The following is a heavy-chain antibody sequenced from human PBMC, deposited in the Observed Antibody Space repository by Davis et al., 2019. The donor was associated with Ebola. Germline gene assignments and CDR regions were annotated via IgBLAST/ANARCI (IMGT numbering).Heavy chain of an antibody. J-gene: IGHJ4*02. CDR3: ARLRSITRLTSFYY. Sequence: GESLKISCKASGYSFTSYWIGWVRQLPGKGLEWMGIIYPGYSDTRYSPSCQGQVTISADKSITTAYLQWGSLKASDTAMYYCARLRSITRLTSFYYWGQGTLVTVSS. CDR2: IYPGYSDT. D-gene: IGHD3-10*01. CDR1: GYSFTSYW. V-gene: IGHV5-51*01.